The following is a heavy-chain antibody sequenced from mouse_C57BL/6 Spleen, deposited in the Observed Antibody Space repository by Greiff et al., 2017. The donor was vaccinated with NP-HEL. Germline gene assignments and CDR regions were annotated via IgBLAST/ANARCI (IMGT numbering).Heavy chain of an antibody. CDR3: ARWDWDWYFDV. CDR1: GFTFTDYY. D-gene: IGHD4-1*01. Sequence: DVQLQESGGGLVQPGGSLSLSCAASGFTFTDYYMSWVRQPPGKALEWLGFIRNKANGYTTEYSASVKGRFTISRDNSQSILYLQMNALRAEDSATYYGARWDWDWYFDVWGTGTTVTVSS. CDR2: IRNKANGYTT. V-gene: IGHV7-3*01. J-gene: IGHJ1*03.